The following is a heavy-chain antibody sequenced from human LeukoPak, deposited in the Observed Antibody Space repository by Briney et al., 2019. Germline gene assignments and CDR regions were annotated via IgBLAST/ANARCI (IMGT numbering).Heavy chain of an antibody. CDR1: GFTFSSYW. Sequence: GGSLRLSCAASGFTFSSYWMSWVRQAPGKGLEWVANIKQDGSEKYYVDSVKGRFTISRDNAKNSLYLQMNNLRAKDTAVYYCARDIRIYDILTGYYLWYFDLWGRGTLVTVSS. V-gene: IGHV3-7*01. D-gene: IGHD3-9*01. J-gene: IGHJ2*01. CDR3: ARDIRIYDILTGYYLWYFDL. CDR2: IKQDGSEK.